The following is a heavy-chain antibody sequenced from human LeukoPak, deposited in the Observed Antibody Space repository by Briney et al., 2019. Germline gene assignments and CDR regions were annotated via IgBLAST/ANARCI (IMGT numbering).Heavy chain of an antibody. CDR1: GFSLSTSGVG. V-gene: IGHV2-5*02. CDR2: IYWDDDK. CDR3: ARPNSGYDLMYFDY. J-gene: IGHJ4*02. D-gene: IGHD5-12*01. Sequence: ESGPTLVKPTQTLTLTCTFSGFSLSTSGVGVGWIRQPPGKALEWLALIYWDDDKRYSPSLKSRLTITKDTSKNQVVLTMTNMDPVDTATYYCARPNSGYDLMYFDYWGQGTLVTVSS.